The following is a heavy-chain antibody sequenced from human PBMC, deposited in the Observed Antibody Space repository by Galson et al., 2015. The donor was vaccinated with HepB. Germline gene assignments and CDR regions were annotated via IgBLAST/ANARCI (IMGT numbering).Heavy chain of an antibody. CDR1: GFTFSSYA. D-gene: IGHD1-26*01. CDR2: ISGSGGST. J-gene: IGHJ2*01. V-gene: IGHV3-23*01. Sequence: SLRLSCAASGFTFSSYAMSWVRQAPGKGLEWFSAISGSGGSTYYADSVKGRSTISRDNSKNTLYLQMNSLRAEDTAVYYCAKDPGPHVGAMYFALWGRGTLVTVSS. CDR3: AKDPGPHVGAMYFAL.